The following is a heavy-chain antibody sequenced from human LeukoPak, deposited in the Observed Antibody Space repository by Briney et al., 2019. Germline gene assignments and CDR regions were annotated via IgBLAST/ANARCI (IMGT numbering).Heavy chain of an antibody. Sequence: GASVKVSCKASGYTFTSYDINWVRQATGQGLEWIGWMNPNSGNTGYAQKFQGRVTMTRNTSISTAYMELSSLRSEDTAVYYCARGYDFWSGYSWYYGMDVWGQGTTVTVSS. V-gene: IGHV1-8*01. D-gene: IGHD3-3*01. CDR1: GYTFTSYD. CDR3: ARGYDFWSGYSWYYGMDV. CDR2: MNPNSGNT. J-gene: IGHJ6*02.